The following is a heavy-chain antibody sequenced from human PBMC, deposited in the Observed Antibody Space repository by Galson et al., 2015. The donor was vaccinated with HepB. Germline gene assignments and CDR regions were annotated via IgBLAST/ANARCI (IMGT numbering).Heavy chain of an antibody. Sequence: SLRLSCAASGFTFSSYSMNWVRQAPGKGLEWVSSISSSSSYIYYADSVKGRFTISRDNAKNSLYLQMNSLRAEDTAVYYCARAWATVVVPAAIDYWGQGTLVTVSS. J-gene: IGHJ4*02. CDR2: ISSSSSYI. CDR1: GFTFSSYS. V-gene: IGHV3-21*01. D-gene: IGHD2-2*01. CDR3: ARAWATVVVPAAIDY.